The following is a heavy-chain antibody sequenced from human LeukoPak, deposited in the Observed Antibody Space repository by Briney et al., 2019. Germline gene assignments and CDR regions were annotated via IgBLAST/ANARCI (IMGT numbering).Heavy chain of an antibody. CDR3: ARRDSVDQLLWSGYYYYYMDV. J-gene: IGHJ6*03. CDR2: ISAYNGNT. D-gene: IGHD2-2*01. V-gene: IGHV1-18*01. Sequence: GASVKVSCKASGYTFTSYGISWVRQAPGQGLEWMGWISAYNGNTNYAQKLQGRVTMTTDTSTSTAYMELRSLRSDDTAVYYCARRDSVDQLLWSGYYYYYMDVWGKGTTVTVSS. CDR1: GYTFTSYG.